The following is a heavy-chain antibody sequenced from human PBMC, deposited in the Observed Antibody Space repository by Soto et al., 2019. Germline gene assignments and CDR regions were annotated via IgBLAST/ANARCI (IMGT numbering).Heavy chain of an antibody. D-gene: IGHD2-15*01. Sequence: HVQLVESGGGVVQPGRSLRLSCAVSGFTFSSYALHWVRQTPGKGLEWVALILYDGSNQKYADSVKGRFTISRDNSKTTLYLQMNSLRTEDTAVYYCARVEGWWADYWGQGTLVTVSS. CDR3: ARVEGWWADY. CDR2: ILYDGSNQ. V-gene: IGHV3-30-3*01. CDR1: GFTFSSYA. J-gene: IGHJ4*02.